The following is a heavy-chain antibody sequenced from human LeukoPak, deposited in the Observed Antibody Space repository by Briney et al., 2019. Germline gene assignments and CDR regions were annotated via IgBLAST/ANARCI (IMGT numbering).Heavy chain of an antibody. CDR1: GGTFSSYA. V-gene: IGHV1-69*04. CDR2: IIPILGIA. Sequence: SVKVSCKASGGTFSSYAISWVRQAPGQGLEWMGRIIPILGIANYALKFQGRVTITADKSTNTAYMELSSLRSEDTAVSYCASAPWYSSSWRGGFDYWGQGTLVTVSS. D-gene: IGHD6-13*01. J-gene: IGHJ4*02. CDR3: ASAPWYSSSWRGGFDY.